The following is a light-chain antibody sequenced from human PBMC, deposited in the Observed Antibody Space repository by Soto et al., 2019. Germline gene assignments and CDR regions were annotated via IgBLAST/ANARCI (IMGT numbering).Light chain of an antibody. CDR1: DSNIGNDH. CDR3: GTWDSGLSAGV. CDR2: ENN. V-gene: IGLV1-51*02. J-gene: IGLJ7*01. Sequence: QSVLMQPPSVSAAPGQKVTISCSGSDSNIGNDHVSWYQQFPGTAPKLLIYENNKRPSGIPDRFSGSKSGTSATLDITGLQTGDEADYYCGTWDSGLSAGVIGGGTQLTVL.